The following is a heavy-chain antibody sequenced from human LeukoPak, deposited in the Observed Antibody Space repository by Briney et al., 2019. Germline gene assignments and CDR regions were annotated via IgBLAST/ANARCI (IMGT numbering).Heavy chain of an antibody. Sequence: ASVKVSCKASGYTFTSYYMHWVRQAPGQGLEWMGIINPSGGSTSYAQKFQGRVTMTRDMSTSTVYMELSSLRSEDTAVYYCARDPTNSSGWYADFDYWGQGTLVTVSS. J-gene: IGHJ4*02. V-gene: IGHV1-46*01. CDR2: INPSGGST. CDR3: ARDPTNSSGWYADFDY. D-gene: IGHD6-19*01. CDR1: GYTFTSYY.